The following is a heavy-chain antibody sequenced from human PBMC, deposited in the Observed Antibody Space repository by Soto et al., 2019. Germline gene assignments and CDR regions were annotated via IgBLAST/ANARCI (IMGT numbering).Heavy chain of an antibody. CDR2: ISGSGGST. CDR3: AKTPNMIVAPGYFDY. Sequence: PGGSLRLSCAASGFTFSSYAMSWVRQAPGKGLEWVSAISGSGGSTYYADSVKGRFTISRDNSKNTLYLQMNSLRAEDISVYYCAKTPNMIVAPGYFDYWGQGTLVTVSS. V-gene: IGHV3-23*01. D-gene: IGHD3-22*01. CDR1: GFTFSSYA. J-gene: IGHJ4*02.